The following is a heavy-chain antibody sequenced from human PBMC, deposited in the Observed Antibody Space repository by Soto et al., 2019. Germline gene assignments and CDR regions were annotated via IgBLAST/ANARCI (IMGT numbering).Heavy chain of an antibody. D-gene: IGHD2-2*01. J-gene: IGHJ6*02. CDR3: AKEGCSSTSCVAFLDV. CDR1: GFTFSNSG. CDR2: ISFDGSNK. Sequence: GGSLRLSCAASGFTFSNSGIHWVRQAPGKGLEWVAVISFDGSNKYYADSVKGRFTISRDNSKNTLYLQMNSLRAEDTAVYYCAKEGCSSTSCVAFLDVWGRGTTVTVSS. V-gene: IGHV3-30*18.